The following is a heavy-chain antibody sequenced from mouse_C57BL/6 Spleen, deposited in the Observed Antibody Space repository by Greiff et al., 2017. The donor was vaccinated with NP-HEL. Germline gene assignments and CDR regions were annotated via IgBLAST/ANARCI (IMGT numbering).Heavy chain of an antibody. CDR2: IYPGDGDT. CDR3: ARFWDWYSDV. D-gene: IGHD4-1*01. J-gene: IGHJ1*03. Sequence: QVQLKESGPELVKPGASVTISCKASGYAFSSSWMNWVKQRPGKGLEWIGRIYPGDGDTNYNGKFKGKATLTADKSSSTAYMQLSSLTSEDSAVCFCARFWDWYSDVWGTGTTVTVSS. V-gene: IGHV1-82*01. CDR1: GYAFSSSW.